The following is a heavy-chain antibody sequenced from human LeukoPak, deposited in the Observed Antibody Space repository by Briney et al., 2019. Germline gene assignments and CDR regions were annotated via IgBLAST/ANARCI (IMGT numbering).Heavy chain of an antibody. Sequence: GGSLSLFCAASGFTHSTYDMSWVREAPGRGLEWVSTISTSGADTLYADSVKGRITISRDNSKNTLYLQVNSLRAEDTALYYCARQTGYCNDGSCYFEYWGAGTLVTVSS. CDR3: ARQTGYCNDGSCYFEY. CDR1: GFTHSTYD. D-gene: IGHD2-15*01. V-gene: IGHV3-23*01. J-gene: IGHJ4*02. CDR2: ISTSGADT.